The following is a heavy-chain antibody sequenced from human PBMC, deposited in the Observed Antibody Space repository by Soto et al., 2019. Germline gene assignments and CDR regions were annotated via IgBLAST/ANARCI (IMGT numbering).Heavy chain of an antibody. CDR3: VRASYSLY. V-gene: IGHV3-21*04. Sequence: GGSLRLSCAASGFTFEAYTMNWVRQAPGKGLEWVSGISFSSSGIYYADSVRGRFTISRDNAKNSLYLQMNSLRADDTALYFCVRASYSLYGGQGTLVTVSS. D-gene: IGHD1-26*01. CDR1: GFTFEAYT. CDR2: ISFSSSGI. J-gene: IGHJ4*01.